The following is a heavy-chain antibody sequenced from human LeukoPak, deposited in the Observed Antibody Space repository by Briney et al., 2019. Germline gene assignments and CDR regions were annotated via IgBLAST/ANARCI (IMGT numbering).Heavy chain of an antibody. D-gene: IGHD5/OR15-5a*01. Sequence: GGSLRLSCAASGFTFSSYGMHWVRQAPGKGLEWVAVMWYDGSNEYYADSVKGRFTISRDNSKNTLYLQMNSLRGEDTAVYYCVRETSTPDAFDIWGQGTMVTVSS. CDR3: VRETSTPDAFDI. V-gene: IGHV3-33*01. J-gene: IGHJ3*02. CDR1: GFTFSSYG. CDR2: MWYDGSNE.